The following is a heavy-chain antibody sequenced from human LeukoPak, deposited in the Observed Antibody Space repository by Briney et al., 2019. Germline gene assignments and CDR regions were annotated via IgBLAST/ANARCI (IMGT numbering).Heavy chain of an antibody. CDR2: IYYSGST. Sequence: SETLSLTFPVSGGSISSYYWSWIRQPPGKGLEWIGYIYYSGSTNYNPSLKSRVTISVDTSKNQFSLKLSSVTAADTAVYYCARGIVVVPAAMLGFDYWGQGTLVTVSS. V-gene: IGHV4-59*12. CDR1: GGSISSYY. J-gene: IGHJ4*02. CDR3: ARGIVVVPAAMLGFDY. D-gene: IGHD2-2*01.